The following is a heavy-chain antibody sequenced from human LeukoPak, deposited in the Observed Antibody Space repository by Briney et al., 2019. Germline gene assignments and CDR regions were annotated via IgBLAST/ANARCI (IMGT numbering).Heavy chain of an antibody. V-gene: IGHV3-11*01. CDR1: GFTFSDYY. D-gene: IGHD3-22*01. CDR2: ISSSGSTI. Sequence: GGSLRLSCAASGFTFSDYYMSWIRQAPGKGLEWVSYISSSGSTIYYADSVKGRFTISRDNAKNSLYLQMNSLRAEDTAVYYCARGGVADSSSYYDLDLDAFDIWGQGTMVTVSS. J-gene: IGHJ3*02. CDR3: ARGGVADSSSYYDLDLDAFDI.